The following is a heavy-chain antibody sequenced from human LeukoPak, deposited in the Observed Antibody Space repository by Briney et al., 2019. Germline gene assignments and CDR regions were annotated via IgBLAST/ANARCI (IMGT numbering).Heavy chain of an antibody. J-gene: IGHJ4*02. D-gene: IGHD3-22*01. Sequence: GGSLRLSCAASGFTFSSYAMSWVRQAPGKGLEWVAGISDSGGSTTYADSVTCRFTSPRHNPKTTLYLQMNSLSAEDTAVYFCATRGVVIRVILVGFHKEAYYFDSWGQGALVTVSS. CDR1: GFTFSSYA. CDR3: ATRGVVIRVILVGFHKEAYYFDS. V-gene: IGHV3-23*01. CDR2: ISDSGGST.